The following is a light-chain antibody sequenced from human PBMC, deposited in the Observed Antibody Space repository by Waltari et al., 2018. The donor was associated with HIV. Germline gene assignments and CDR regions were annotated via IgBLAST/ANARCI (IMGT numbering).Light chain of an antibody. V-gene: IGLV1-44*01. CDR2: NNN. Sequence: QSVLTQPPSASGTPGQTVTISCSGGTSNIGRKAVNWYQQVPGTAPKLLSYNNNQRPSGVPDRFSGSKSGTSGSLAISDLQSEDESDYYCAAWDDDENAVLFGGGTKLTVL. CDR1: TSNIGRKA. J-gene: IGLJ2*01. CDR3: AAWDDDENAVL.